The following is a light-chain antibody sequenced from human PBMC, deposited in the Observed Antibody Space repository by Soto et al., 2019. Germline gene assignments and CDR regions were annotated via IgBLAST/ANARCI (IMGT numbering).Light chain of an antibody. CDR3: QPRGNWPPWT. CDR2: DAS. CDR1: QSVNSC. V-gene: IGKV3-11*01. Sequence: EIVLTQTPATLSLSPGERASLSCRASQSVNSCLAWYQQKPGQAPRLLIYDASNRATGIPARFSGSGSGTDFTLTISSLKPQAFAGYCCQPRGNWPPWTFGHGPKVEIK. J-gene: IGKJ1*01.